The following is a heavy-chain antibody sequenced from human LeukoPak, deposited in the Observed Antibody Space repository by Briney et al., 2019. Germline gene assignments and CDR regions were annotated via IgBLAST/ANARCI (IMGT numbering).Heavy chain of an antibody. CDR2: IYYSGST. J-gene: IGHJ4*02. CDR1: GYSISSGYH. V-gene: IGHV4-61*01. CDR3: AGTPSVDYFDY. Sequence: SETLSLTCTVSGYSISSGYHWGWIRQPPGKGLEWIGYIYYSGSTNYNPSLKSRVTISVDTSKNQFSLKLSSVTAADTAVYYCAGTPSVDYFDYWGQGTLVTVSS.